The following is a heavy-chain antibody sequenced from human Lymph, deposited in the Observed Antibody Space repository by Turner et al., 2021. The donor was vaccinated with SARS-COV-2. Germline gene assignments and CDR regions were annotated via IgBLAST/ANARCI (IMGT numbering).Heavy chain of an antibody. CDR3: AREDPIMMTLGGVGGGMDV. CDR1: GFTFNIYW. D-gene: IGHD3-16*01. Sequence: EVQLVASGGGFVQPGGSLSLPCSSSGFTFNIYWMHWVRQAPGKGLVWVSRINSEGSRTSYADTVKGRFTISRDNAKNTLYLQMNRRRAEDTAVYYCAREDPIMMTLGGVGGGMDVWGQGTTVTVSS. V-gene: IGHV3-74*01. J-gene: IGHJ6*02. CDR2: INSEGSRT.